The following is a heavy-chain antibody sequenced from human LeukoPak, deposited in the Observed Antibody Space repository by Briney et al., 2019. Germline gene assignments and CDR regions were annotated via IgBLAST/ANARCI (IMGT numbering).Heavy chain of an antibody. J-gene: IGHJ4*02. D-gene: IGHD2/OR15-2a*01. V-gene: IGHV4-34*01. CDR1: GGSFSGYY. CDR3: ASPFPFDY. CDR2: INHSGST. Sequence: SETLSLTCAVYGGSFSGYYWSWIRQPPGKGLEWIGEINHSGSTNYNPSLKSRVTISVDTSKNQFSLKLSSVTAADTAVYYCASPFPFDYWGQGTLVTVSS.